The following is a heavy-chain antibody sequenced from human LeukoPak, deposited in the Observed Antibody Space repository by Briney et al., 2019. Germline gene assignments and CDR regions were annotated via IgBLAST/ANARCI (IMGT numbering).Heavy chain of an antibody. V-gene: IGHV1-69*05. D-gene: IGHD1-14*01. CDR1: GGTFSSYA. Sequence: GASVKVSCKASGGTFSSYAISWVRQAPGQGLEWMGGIIPIFGTANYAQKFQGRVTITTDESTSTAYMELSSLRSEDTAVYYCARLTPPPWGYYYMDVWGKGTTVTVSS. CDR3: ARLTPPPWGYYYMDV. CDR2: IIPIFGTA. J-gene: IGHJ6*03.